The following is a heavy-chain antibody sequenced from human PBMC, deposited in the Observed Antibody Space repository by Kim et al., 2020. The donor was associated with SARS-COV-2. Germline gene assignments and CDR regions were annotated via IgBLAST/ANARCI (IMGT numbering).Heavy chain of an antibody. Sequence: ASVKVSCKASGYTFTSYYMHWVRQAPGQGLEWMGIINPSGGSTSYAQKFQGRVTMTRDTSTSTVYMELSSLRSEDTAVYYCARDLKRNERGIAVAGTPLGYYYYGMDGWGQGTTVTVSS. CDR3: ARDLKRNERGIAVAGTPLGYYYYGMDG. D-gene: IGHD6-19*01. J-gene: IGHJ6*02. CDR1: GYTFTSYY. V-gene: IGHV1-46*01. CDR2: INPSGGST.